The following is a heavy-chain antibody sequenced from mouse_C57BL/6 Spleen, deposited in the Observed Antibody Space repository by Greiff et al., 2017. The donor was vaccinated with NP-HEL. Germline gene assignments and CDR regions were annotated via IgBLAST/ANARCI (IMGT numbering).Heavy chain of an antibody. CDR1: GFTFSDYG. V-gene: IGHV5-17*01. CDR2: ISSGSSTI. J-gene: IGHJ3*01. D-gene: IGHD3-2*02. CDR3: ARRQLRDEGFAY. Sequence: EVQLQESGGGLVKPGGSLKLSCAASGFTFSDYGMHWVRQAPEKGLEWVAYISSGSSTIYYADTVKGRFTSSRDNAKNTLFLQMTSLRSEDTAMYYCARRQLRDEGFAYWGQGTLVTVSA.